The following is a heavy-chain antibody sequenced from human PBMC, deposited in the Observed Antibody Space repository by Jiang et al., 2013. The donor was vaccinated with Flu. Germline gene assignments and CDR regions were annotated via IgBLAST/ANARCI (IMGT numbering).Heavy chain of an antibody. CDR3: ARDASRSGGSCCGLDV. CDR1: GFSFNNYW. J-gene: IGHJ6*02. D-gene: IGHD2-15*01. V-gene: IGHV3-74*03. CDR2: IKTDGSEV. Sequence: VQLVESGGGLVQPGGSLRLSCAASGFSFNNYWMHWVRQVPGEGLVWVSRIKTDGSEVAYADSVRGRFTISRDNTNNTLFLQMNSLRTEDAAVYHCARDASRSGGSCCGLDVWGQGTTVTVSS.